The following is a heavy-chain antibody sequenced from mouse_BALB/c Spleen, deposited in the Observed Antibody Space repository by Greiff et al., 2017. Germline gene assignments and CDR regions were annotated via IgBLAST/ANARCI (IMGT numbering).Heavy chain of an antibody. Sequence: QVQLQQPGAELVKPGASVKLSCKASGYTFTSYWMHWVKQRPGQGLEWIGEIDPSDSYTNYNQKFKGKATLTVDKSSSTAYMQLSSLTSEDSAVYYCARKRTWYFDYWGQGTTLTVSS. J-gene: IGHJ2*01. D-gene: IGHD1-1*02. CDR2: IDPSDSYT. CDR1: GYTFTSYW. CDR3: ARKRTWYFDY. V-gene: IGHV1-69*02.